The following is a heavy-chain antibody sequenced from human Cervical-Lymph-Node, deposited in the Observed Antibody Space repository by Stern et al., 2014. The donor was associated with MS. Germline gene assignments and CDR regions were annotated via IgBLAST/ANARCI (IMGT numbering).Heavy chain of an antibody. Sequence: VQLVESGGGVVQPGRSLRLSCVASGLTFSTSVIHWVRQAPGKGLECVAVVWNDGSKEHFTESVKGRFSTSRDTAKNTLHLQMSSLRAEDTAVYFCATSTASDAFDIWGQGTLVTVSS. CDR1: GLTFSTSV. CDR2: VWNDGSKE. D-gene: IGHD2/OR15-2a*01. V-gene: IGHV3-33*01. CDR3: ATSTASDAFDI. J-gene: IGHJ3*02.